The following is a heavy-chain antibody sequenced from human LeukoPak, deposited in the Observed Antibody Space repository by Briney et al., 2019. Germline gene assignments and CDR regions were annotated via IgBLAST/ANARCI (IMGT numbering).Heavy chain of an antibody. CDR1: GFIFSNYG. CDR2: IRYDGSNK. V-gene: IGHV3-30*02. CDR3: AKAPMEDSWYIHFDY. J-gene: IGHJ4*02. D-gene: IGHD6-13*01. Sequence: GGSLRLSCAASGFIFSNYGMHWVRQAPGKGLEWVAFIRYDGSNKYYADSVKGRFTISRDNSKNTLYLQINSLTAEDTAIYYCAKAPMEDSWYIHFDYWGQGTHVTVST.